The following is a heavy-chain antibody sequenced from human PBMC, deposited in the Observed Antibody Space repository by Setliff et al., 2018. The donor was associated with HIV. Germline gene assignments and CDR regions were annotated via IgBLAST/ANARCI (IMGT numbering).Heavy chain of an antibody. CDR2: MFYNGRS. V-gene: IGHV4-59*11. CDR3: ARGNPLRWNAFAFDI. CDR1: GGSISSHY. Sequence: SETLSLTCTVSGGSISSHYWSWTRQPPGKGLEWIGYMFYNGRSNYNPSLKSRATISVDASKNRFSLKLRSVTAADTAVYYCARGNPLRWNAFAFDIWGQGTMVTVSS. J-gene: IGHJ3*02. D-gene: IGHD3-16*01.